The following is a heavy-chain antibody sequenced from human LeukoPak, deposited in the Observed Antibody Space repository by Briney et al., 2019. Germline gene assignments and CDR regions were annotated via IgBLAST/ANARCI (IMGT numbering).Heavy chain of an antibody. V-gene: IGHV1-18*01. Sequence: ASVKVSCKASGYTFTSYGISWVRQAPGQGLEWMGWISAYNGNTNYAQKLQGRVTMTTDTSTSTAYMELRSLRSDDTAVYYCVRGPLYIVVVPATYNWFDPWGQGTLVTVSS. CDR3: VRGPLYIVVVPATYNWFDP. D-gene: IGHD2-2*01. J-gene: IGHJ5*02. CDR2: ISAYNGNT. CDR1: GYTFTSYG.